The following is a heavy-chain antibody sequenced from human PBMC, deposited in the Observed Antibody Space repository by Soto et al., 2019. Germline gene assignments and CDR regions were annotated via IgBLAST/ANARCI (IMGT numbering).Heavy chain of an antibody. CDR1: GFTFINYA. V-gene: IGHV3-23*01. CDR3: AQDTFSGFDPWFDP. J-gene: IGHJ5*02. CDR2: ISGGGGRR. D-gene: IGHD5-12*01. Sequence: TGGSLRLSCATSGFTFINYAMSWVRQAPGKGLEWVSAISGGGGRRFYADSVKGRFTVSRDNSRNTLYLQLSSLRADDTALYYCAQDTFSGFDPWFDPWGQGTLVTVSS.